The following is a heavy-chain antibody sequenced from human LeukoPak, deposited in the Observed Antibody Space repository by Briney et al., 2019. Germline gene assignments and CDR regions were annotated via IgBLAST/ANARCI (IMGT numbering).Heavy chain of an antibody. CDR1: GFTVSSNY. J-gene: IGHJ4*02. Sequence: GGSLRLSCAASGFTVSSNYMSWVRQAPGKGLEWVSVIYSGGSTYYADSVKGRFTISRDKSKNTLYLQMNSLRAEDTAVYYCARVKDSGPDDYWGQGTLVTVSS. V-gene: IGHV3-66*01. CDR2: IYSGGST. CDR3: ARVKDSGPDDY. D-gene: IGHD3-10*01.